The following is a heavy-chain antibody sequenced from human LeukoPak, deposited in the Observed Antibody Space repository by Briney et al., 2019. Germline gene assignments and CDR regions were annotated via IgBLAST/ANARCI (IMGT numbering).Heavy chain of an antibody. D-gene: IGHD6-19*01. V-gene: IGHV3-30-3*01. CDR3: ARGAYSSGWYTTEDYSGTFDI. J-gene: IGHJ3*02. CDR1: GFTFISYA. CDR2: ISYDGSNK. Sequence: PGGSLRPSCAPSGFTFISYAMHWVRQAPGKGLGWVAVISYDGSNKYYADSVKGRFTISRDNSKNTLYLQMNSLRAEDTAVYYCARGAYSSGWYTTEDYSGTFDIWGQGTMVTVSS.